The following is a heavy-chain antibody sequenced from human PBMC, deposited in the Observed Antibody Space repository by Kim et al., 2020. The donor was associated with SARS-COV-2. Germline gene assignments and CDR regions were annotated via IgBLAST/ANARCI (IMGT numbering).Heavy chain of an antibody. Sequence: SAFYADSVKGRFTISRDNSKTTLYLQMNSLRADDTAVYYCAKALTRNAFDVWGQGTMVTVSS. CDR3: AKALTRNAFDV. CDR2: SA. J-gene: IGHJ3*01. V-gene: IGHV3-23*01.